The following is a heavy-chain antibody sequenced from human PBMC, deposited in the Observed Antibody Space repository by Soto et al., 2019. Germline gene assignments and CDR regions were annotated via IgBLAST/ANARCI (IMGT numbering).Heavy chain of an antibody. Sequence: GASVKVSCKASGYAFSSYYMNWVRQAPGQGLEWMGIINPSGGSTNYAQKFQGRVTMTRDTSTSTVYMELSSLTSEDTALYYCAREQPTALGAFDIWGQGTMVTVSS. J-gene: IGHJ3*02. CDR2: INPSGGST. CDR3: AREQPTALGAFDI. V-gene: IGHV1-46*01. D-gene: IGHD2-2*01. CDR1: GYAFSSYY.